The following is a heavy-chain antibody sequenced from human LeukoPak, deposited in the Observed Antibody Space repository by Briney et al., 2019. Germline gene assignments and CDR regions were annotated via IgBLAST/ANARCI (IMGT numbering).Heavy chain of an antibody. D-gene: IGHD5-18*01. Sequence: PGGSLRLSCAASGFPFSSYEMNWVRQAPGKGLEWVSYISSSGSTIYYADSVKGRFTISRDNAKNSLYLQMNSLRAEDTAAYYCARAPGGYSYGTPNFDYWGQGTLVTVSS. CDR3: ARAPGGYSYGTPNFDY. CDR2: ISSSGSTI. V-gene: IGHV3-48*03. CDR1: GFPFSSYE. J-gene: IGHJ4*02.